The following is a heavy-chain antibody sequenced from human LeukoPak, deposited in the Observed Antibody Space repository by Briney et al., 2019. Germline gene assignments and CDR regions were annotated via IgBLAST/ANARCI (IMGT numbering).Heavy chain of an antibody. CDR3: ARVSSWYGNYFDY. J-gene: IGHJ4*02. Sequence: SETLSLTCTVSGGSVSSGTYYWSWIRQPPGTGLEWIGEINHSGSTNYNPSLKSRVTISVDTSKNQFSLKLSSVTAADTAVYYCARVSSWYGNYFDYWGQGTLVTVSS. D-gene: IGHD6-13*01. V-gene: IGHV4-39*07. CDR2: INHSGST. CDR1: GGSVSSGTYY.